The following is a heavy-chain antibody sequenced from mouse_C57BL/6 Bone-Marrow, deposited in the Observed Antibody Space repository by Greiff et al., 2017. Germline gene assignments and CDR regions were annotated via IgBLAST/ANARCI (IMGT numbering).Heavy chain of an antibody. CDR2: IRNKANGYTT. J-gene: IGHJ3*01. CDR3: ARYRRGLRRGFAY. Sequence: EVNVVESGGGLVQPGGSLSLSCAASGFTFTDYYMSWVRQPPGKALEWLGFIRNKANGYTTEYSASVKGRFTISRDNSQSILYLQMNALRAEDSATYYCARYRRGLRRGFAYWGQGTLVTVSA. V-gene: IGHV7-3*01. CDR1: GFTFTDYY. D-gene: IGHD2-2*01.